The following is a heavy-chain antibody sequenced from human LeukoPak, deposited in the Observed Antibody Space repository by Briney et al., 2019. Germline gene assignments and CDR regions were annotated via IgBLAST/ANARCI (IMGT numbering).Heavy chain of an antibody. D-gene: IGHD3-3*01. CDR1: GGSISSYY. V-gene: IGHV4-4*07. CDR2: IYTSGST. Sequence: SETLSLTCTVSGGSISSYYWSWIRQPAGKGLEWIGRIYTSGSTSYNPSLKSRVTMSVDTSKNQFSLKLSSVTAADTAVYYCAREGDLLWSASWFDPWGQGTLVTVSS. J-gene: IGHJ5*02. CDR3: AREGDLLWSASWFDP.